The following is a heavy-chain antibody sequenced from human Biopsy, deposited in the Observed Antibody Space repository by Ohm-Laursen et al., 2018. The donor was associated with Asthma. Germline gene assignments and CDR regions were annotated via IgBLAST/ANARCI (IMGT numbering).Heavy chain of an antibody. D-gene: IGHD3-10*01. Sequence: SLRLSCTASGFSISSYGMHWGRQAPGKGLEWVTLIWYDGSKKYYSESVKGRFTIARDNSKNTRYLQMNSLRVEDTAVYYCARGREGSGSYFTSHWFDPWGQGTLVTVSS. V-gene: IGHV3-33*01. J-gene: IGHJ5*02. CDR2: IWYDGSKK. CDR3: ARGREGSGSYFTSHWFDP. CDR1: GFSISSYG.